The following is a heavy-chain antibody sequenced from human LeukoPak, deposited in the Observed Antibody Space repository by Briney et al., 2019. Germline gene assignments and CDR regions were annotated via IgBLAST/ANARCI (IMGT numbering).Heavy chain of an antibody. V-gene: IGHV3-23*01. CDR2: ISGTGATT. CDR3: AQDQRFGYLDDY. D-gene: IGHD3-10*01. CDR1: GFIFNNYA. J-gene: IGHJ4*02. Sequence: PGGSLRLSCAASGFIFNNYAMSWVRQAPGKGLEWVSSISGTGATTYYAGSVKGRFAISRDNSKNTLYLQMSSLRAEDTAVYFCAQDQRFGYLDDYRGQGTLVTVSS.